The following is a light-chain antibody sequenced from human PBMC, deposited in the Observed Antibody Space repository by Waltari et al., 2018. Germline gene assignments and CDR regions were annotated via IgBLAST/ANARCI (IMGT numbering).Light chain of an antibody. CDR1: QSISSY. J-gene: IGKJ2*01. Sequence: DIQMTQSPSSLSASVGDRVNITCRASQSISSYLNWYQQKPGKAPKLLIYAASSLQSGVPSRFSGSGSGTDFTLTISSLQPEDFATYYCQQSYSTWYTFGQGTKLEIK. CDR3: QQSYSTWYT. CDR2: AAS. V-gene: IGKV1-39*01.